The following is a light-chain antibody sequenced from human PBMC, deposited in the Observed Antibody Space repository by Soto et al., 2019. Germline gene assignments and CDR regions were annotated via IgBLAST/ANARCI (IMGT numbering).Light chain of an antibody. V-gene: IGLV2-8*01. CDR2: DVI. J-gene: IGLJ1*01. CDR1: SSDVGGYNF. Sequence: QSALTQPPSASGSPGQSVTISCTGTSSDVGGYNFVSWYQHHPGKAPKLMIYDVIKRPSGVPDRFSGSKSGNTASLTVSGLQAEDEADYYCSSYAGHSTYVFAGGTKVTVL. CDR3: SSYAGHSTYV.